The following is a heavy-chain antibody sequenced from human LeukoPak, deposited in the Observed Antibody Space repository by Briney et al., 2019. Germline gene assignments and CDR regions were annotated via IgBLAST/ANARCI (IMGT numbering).Heavy chain of an antibody. CDR3: ARDPAGSNFDY. Sequence: PGGSLRLSCAASGFTFSSYWMSWVRQAPGKGLEWEANIKQDGSEKYYVDSVKGRFTISRDNAKNSLYLQMNSLRAEDTAVYYCARDPAGSNFDYWGQGTLVTVSS. V-gene: IGHV3-7*01. CDR2: IKQDGSEK. D-gene: IGHD3-10*01. J-gene: IGHJ4*02. CDR1: GFTFSSYW.